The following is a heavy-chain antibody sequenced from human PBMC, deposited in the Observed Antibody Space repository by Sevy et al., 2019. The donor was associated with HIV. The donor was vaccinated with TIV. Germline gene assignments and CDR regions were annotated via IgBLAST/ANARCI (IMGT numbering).Heavy chain of an antibody. CDR3: ATNGAGYSSSWYEGTAFDI. CDR2: IIPIFGTA. D-gene: IGHD6-13*01. CDR1: GGTFSSYA. Sequence: ASVKVSCKASGGTFSSYAISWVRQAPGQGLEWMGGIIPIFGTANYAQKFQGRATITADESTSTAYMELSSLRSEDTAVYYCATNGAGYSSSWYEGTAFDIWGQGTMVTVSS. J-gene: IGHJ3*02. V-gene: IGHV1-69*13.